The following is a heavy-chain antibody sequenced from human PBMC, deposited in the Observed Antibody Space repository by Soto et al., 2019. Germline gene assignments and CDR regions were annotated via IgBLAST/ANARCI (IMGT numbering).Heavy chain of an antibody. V-gene: IGHV3-53*01. CDR3: AAYGSGSFYTAFDY. Sequence: GGSLRLSCAVRYFTVYDAYMSWVRQAPGKGPECVAFIHSDGTTYHADSVKGRFTISRDNSKHILYLQMNSLRAEDSAVYYCAAYGSGSFYTAFDYWGQGALVTVSS. D-gene: IGHD3-10*01. CDR2: IHSDGTT. J-gene: IGHJ4*02. CDR1: YFTVYDAY.